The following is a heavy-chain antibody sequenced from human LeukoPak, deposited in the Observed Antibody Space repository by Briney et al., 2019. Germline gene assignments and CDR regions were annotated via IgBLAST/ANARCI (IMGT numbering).Heavy chain of an antibody. V-gene: IGHV1-2*02. CDR2: ISSNSGGT. D-gene: IGHD5-18*01. Sequence: VASVKVSCKASGYTFIGHYMHWVRQAPGQGLEWMGWISSNSGGTKYAQKFQGSVIMTRDTSISTAYMELSRLKSDDTAVYYCARGRIHSWSNAFDIWGQGTTVTVSS. CDR1: GYTFIGHY. CDR3: ARGRIHSWSNAFDI. J-gene: IGHJ3*02.